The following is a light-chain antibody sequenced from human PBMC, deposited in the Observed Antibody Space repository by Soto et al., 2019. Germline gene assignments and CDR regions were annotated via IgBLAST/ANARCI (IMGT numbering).Light chain of an antibody. Sequence: DIQMTQSPSSLSASVGDRVTITCRASRGISPHLAWYQQKPGNAPKLLIYVASTLQSGVPSRFSASGSGTDFILTISALQSEDVGTYFCQTYDKAPWTFGPGTRV. CDR2: VAS. CDR1: RGISPH. J-gene: IGKJ1*01. CDR3: QTYDKAPWT. V-gene: IGKV1-27*01.